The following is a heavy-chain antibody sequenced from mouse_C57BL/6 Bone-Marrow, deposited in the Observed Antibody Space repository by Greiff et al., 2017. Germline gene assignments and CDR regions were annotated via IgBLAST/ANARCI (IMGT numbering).Heavy chain of an antibody. CDR1: GYTFTNYW. CDR2: MHPNGGSP. D-gene: IGHD2-4*01. CDR3: ARSYDYDDYTMDY. Sequence: QVQLQQPGAELVKPGASVKLSCKASGYTFTNYWMHWVKQRPGQGLEWIGMMHPNGGSPDYNEKFKSEATLRVDKSSRTAYMELSSLTSEDSAVYYWARSYDYDDYTMDYWGQGTSVTVS. J-gene: IGHJ4*01. V-gene: IGHV1-64*01.